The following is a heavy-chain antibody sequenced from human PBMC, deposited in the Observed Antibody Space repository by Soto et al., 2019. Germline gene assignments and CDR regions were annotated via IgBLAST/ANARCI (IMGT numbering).Heavy chain of an antibody. D-gene: IGHD6-13*01. V-gene: IGHV4-39*01. Sequence: SETLSLTCTVSGGSISSSSYYWGWIRQPPGKGLEWIGSIYYSGSTYYNPSLKSRVTISVDTSKNQFSLKPSSVTAADTAVYYRARHAIDSSSWTHRLYYYYGMDVWGQGTTVTVSS. CDR3: ARHAIDSSSWTHRLYYYYGMDV. CDR2: IYYSGST. J-gene: IGHJ6*02. CDR1: GGSISSSSYY.